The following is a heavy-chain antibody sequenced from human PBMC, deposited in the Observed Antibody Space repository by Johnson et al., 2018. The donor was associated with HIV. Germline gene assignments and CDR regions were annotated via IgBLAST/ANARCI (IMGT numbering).Heavy chain of an antibody. V-gene: IGHV3-74*01. CDR2: INWNGGST. CDR3: TTEFTMVQGLI. D-gene: IGHD3-10*01. CDR1: GFTFSTYW. Sequence: VQLVESGGGLVQPGGSLRLSCAASGFTFSTYWMHWVRQAPGKGLVWISRINWNGGSTGYADSVKGRFTLSRDNAKNSLYLQMNSLRAEDTALYYCTTEFTMVQGLIWGQGTMVTVSS. J-gene: IGHJ3*02.